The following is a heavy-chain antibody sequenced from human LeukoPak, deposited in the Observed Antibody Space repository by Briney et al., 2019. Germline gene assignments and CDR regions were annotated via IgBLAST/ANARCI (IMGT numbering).Heavy chain of an antibody. CDR3: ARDWDSGGYYYLDAFDI. Sequence: PSETLSLTCTVSGGSISNYYWSWIRQPAGKGLEWIGRIYTTGSTNYNPSLESRVTMSVDTSKKQFSLKLNSVTAADTAVYYCARDWDSGGYYYLDAFDIWGQGTMVAVSS. CDR1: GGSISNYY. J-gene: IGHJ3*02. CDR2: IYTTGST. V-gene: IGHV4-4*07. D-gene: IGHD3-22*01.